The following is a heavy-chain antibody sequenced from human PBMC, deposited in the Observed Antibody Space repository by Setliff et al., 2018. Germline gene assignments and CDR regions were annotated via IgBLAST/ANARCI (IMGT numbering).Heavy chain of an antibody. J-gene: IGHJ6*04. CDR3: ARELTIVVPPALALDV. CDR2: INAGGYNT. CDR1: GFGFSSYA. D-gene: IGHD2-2*01. V-gene: IGHV3-23*01. Sequence: GWSLRLSCAASGFGFSSYAMNWVRQAPGKGLQWVSNINAGGYNTYYADSVKGRFTISRDNSKNTVYLQMNSLRAEDTAVYYCARELTIVVPPALALDVWGKGTTVTVSS.